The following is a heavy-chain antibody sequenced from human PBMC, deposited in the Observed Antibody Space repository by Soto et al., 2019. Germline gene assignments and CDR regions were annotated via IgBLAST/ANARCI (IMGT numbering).Heavy chain of an antibody. D-gene: IGHD2-21*01. Sequence: QVQLVQSGAEVKEPGSSVKVSCKASGGGNLRDYRTTWVRRAPGQGLEWMGGIIPKLGSANYAQNFQGRATTTADDTTDTVYVVRRSMRADDAAVYYCARGGDGYNVGAVYWRQGTPATAS. V-gene: IGHV1-69*01. CDR1: GGGNLRDYR. J-gene: IGHJ4*02. CDR2: IIPKLGSA. CDR3: ARGGDGYNVGAVY.